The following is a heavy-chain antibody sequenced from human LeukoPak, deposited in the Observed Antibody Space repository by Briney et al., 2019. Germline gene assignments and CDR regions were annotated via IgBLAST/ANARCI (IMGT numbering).Heavy chain of an antibody. CDR3: ARAPICSGGSCYFLQH. CDR2: ISYDESNK. Sequence: PGGSLRLSCAASGFTFSSYAMHWVRQAPGKGLEWVAVISYDESNKYYADPVQGRFTISRDNSKNTLYLQMNSLRAEDTAAYYCARAPICSGGSCYFLQHWGQGTLVTVSS. V-gene: IGHV3-30*04. CDR1: GFTFSSYA. D-gene: IGHD2-15*01. J-gene: IGHJ1*01.